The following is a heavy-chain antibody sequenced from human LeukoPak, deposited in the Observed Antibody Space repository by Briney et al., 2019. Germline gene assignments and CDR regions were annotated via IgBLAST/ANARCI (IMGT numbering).Heavy chain of an antibody. CDR1: GFTVSVSW. CDR2: IKSDGSIT. J-gene: IGHJ4*02. V-gene: IGHV3-74*01. CDR3: VRDFMYDIAGTGC. Sequence: PGPSLRLSCSASGFTVSVSWIRWVRPAPGKGTVWVSRIKSDGSITDYADFVKGRFTIYRDNAKNTLYLQMNSLRAEDTAVYYCVRDFMYDIAGTGCWGQGTLVTVSS. D-gene: IGHD5-12*01.